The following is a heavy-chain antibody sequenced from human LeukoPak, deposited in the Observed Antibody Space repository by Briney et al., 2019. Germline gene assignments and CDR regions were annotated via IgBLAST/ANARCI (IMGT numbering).Heavy chain of an antibody. Sequence: PGRSLRLSCSASGFTFSSYLKHWVRQAPGKGLEYVSAISNNGGNTYFADSVKGRFSISRDNSKNTLSLQMSSLRAEDTAVYYCAKGWTTVVTTNTGIDYWGQGTLVTVSS. V-gene: IGHV3-64D*06. CDR1: GFTFSSYL. J-gene: IGHJ4*02. D-gene: IGHD4-23*01. CDR2: ISNNGGNT. CDR3: AKGWTTVVTTNTGIDY.